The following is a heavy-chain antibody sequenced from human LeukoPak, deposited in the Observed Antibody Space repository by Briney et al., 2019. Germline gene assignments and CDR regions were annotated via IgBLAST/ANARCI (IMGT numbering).Heavy chain of an antibody. CDR2: IYYSGST. D-gene: IGHD3-3*01. CDR1: GGSISSYY. Sequence: SETLSLTCTVSGGSISSYYWSWIRQPPGKGLEWIGYIYYSGSTNYNPSLKSRVTISVDTSKNQFSLKLSSVTAADTAVYYCARVPYLECYYGTDVWGQGTTVTVSS. V-gene: IGHV4-59*01. J-gene: IGHJ6*02. CDR3: ARVPYLECYYGTDV.